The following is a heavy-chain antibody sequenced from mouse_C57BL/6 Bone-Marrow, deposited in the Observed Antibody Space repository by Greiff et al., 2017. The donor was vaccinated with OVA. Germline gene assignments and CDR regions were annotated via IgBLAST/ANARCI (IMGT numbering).Heavy chain of an antibody. CDR3: ASRRGRGYYFDY. J-gene: IGHJ2*01. V-gene: IGHV1-81*01. CDR1: GYTFTSYG. CDR2: IYPRSGNT. D-gene: IGHD3-3*01. Sequence: QVQLQQSGAELARPGASVKLSCKASGYTFTSYGISWVKQRTGQGLEWIGEIYPRSGNTYYNEKFKGKATLTADKSSSTAYMELRSLTSEDSAVYFCASRRGRGYYFDYWGQGTTLTVSS.